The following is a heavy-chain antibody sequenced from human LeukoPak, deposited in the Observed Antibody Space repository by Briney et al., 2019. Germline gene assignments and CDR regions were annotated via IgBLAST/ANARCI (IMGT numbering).Heavy chain of an antibody. D-gene: IGHD2-21*02. CDR2: IYRGGRT. CDR3: ARDRGCGDCYPPANDAFDI. V-gene: IGHV3-66*01. CDR1: GFTLSSNY. Sequence: GGSLRLSCAASGFTLSSNYMSWVRQAPGKGLEWVSVIYRGGRTYYADSVKGRFTISRDNSKNPLYLQMNSLRAEDTAVYYCARDRGCGDCYPPANDAFDIWGQGTMVTVSS. J-gene: IGHJ3*02.